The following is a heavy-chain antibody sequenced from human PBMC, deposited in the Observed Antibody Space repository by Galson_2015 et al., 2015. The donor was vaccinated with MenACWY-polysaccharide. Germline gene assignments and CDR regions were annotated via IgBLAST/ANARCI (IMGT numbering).Heavy chain of an antibody. V-gene: IGHV1-8*01. J-gene: IGHJ4*02. Sequence: SVKVSCKASGYTFTGYDINWVRQAPGRGLEWMGWMNPNSGNTGYAQKFQGRVTMTRNTAISTAYMELSSLRSEDTAVYYCAAAVNYYNSSGYYPFDYWVQGTLVAVSS. D-gene: IGHD3-22*01. CDR1: GYTFTGYD. CDR3: AAAVNYYNSSGYYPFDY. CDR2: MNPNSGNT.